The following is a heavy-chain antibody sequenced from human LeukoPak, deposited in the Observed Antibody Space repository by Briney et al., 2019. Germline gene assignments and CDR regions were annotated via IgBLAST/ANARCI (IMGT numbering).Heavy chain of an antibody. CDR2: IRSDGSRT. CDR1: GFIFSDSA. CDR3: ARPWDV. J-gene: IGHJ6*02. Sequence: PGGSPRLSCAASGFIFSDSAMHWVRQASGKGLEWVASIRSDGSRTKYADSVKGRFTISRDNVKKTLYLQINALTADDTAVYYCARPWDVLGQGTAVNVSS. V-gene: IGHV3-74*03.